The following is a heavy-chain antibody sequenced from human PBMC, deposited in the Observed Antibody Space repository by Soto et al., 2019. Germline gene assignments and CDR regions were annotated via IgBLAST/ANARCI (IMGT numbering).Heavy chain of an antibody. CDR2: ISYDGGNK. Sequence: QVQLVESGGGVVQPGRSLRLSCTASGFSFSSHAMHWVRQAPGKGLEWLAVISYDGGNKYYVDSVKGRFSVSRDNSKNTRDLKMNSLRDEDTAVYYCARNMDTPTDDYYDSGMDVWGQGTTVTVS. V-gene: IGHV3-30*03. D-gene: IGHD5-18*01. CDR3: ARNMDTPTDDYYDSGMDV. J-gene: IGHJ6*02. CDR1: GFSFSSHA.